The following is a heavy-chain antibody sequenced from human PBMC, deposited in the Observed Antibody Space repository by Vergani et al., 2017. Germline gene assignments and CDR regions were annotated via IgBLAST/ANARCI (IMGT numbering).Heavy chain of an antibody. CDR3: AKDLSMADTAMVTAFN. CDR2: ISYDGSNK. CDR1: GFTFSSYG. J-gene: IGHJ4*02. D-gene: IGHD5-18*01. Sequence: VQLLASGGGLVQPGGSLRLSCAASGFTFSSYGMHWVRQAPGKGLEWVAVISYDGSNKYYADSVKGRFTISRDNSKNTLYLQMNSLRAEDTAVYYCAKDLSMADTAMVTAFNWGQGTLVTVSS. V-gene: IGHV3-30*18.